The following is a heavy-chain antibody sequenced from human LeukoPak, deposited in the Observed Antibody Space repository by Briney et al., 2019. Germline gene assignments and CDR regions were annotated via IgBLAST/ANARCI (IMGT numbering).Heavy chain of an antibody. CDR3: ASDGQQQIDYYMDV. V-gene: IGHV1-69*05. CDR2: IIPIFGTA. D-gene: IGHD6-13*01. Sequence: ASVKVSCKASGGTFSSYAISWVRQAPGQGLEWMGGIIPIFGTANYAQKFQGRVTITTDESTSTAYMELSSLRSEDTAVYYCASDGQQQIDYYMDVWGKGTTVTVSS. CDR1: GGTFSSYA. J-gene: IGHJ6*03.